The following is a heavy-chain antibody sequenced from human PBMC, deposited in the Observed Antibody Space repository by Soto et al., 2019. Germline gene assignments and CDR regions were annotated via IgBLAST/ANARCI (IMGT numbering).Heavy chain of an antibody. V-gene: IGHV3-73*01. CDR3: RAERGDDYIWGSYHEDY. Sequence: EVQLVESGGGLVQTWGSLKLSCAASGFTFSGSAMHWVRQAAGKGLEWVGRIRSKANSYATAYAASVKGRFTISRDDSKNTAYLQMNSLKTEDTAVYYCRAERGDDYIWGSYHEDYWGQGTLVTVSS. D-gene: IGHD3-16*02. J-gene: IGHJ4*02. CDR2: IRSKANSYAT. CDR1: GFTFSGSA.